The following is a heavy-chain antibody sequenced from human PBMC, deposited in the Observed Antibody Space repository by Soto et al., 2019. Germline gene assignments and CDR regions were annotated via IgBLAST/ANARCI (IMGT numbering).Heavy chain of an antibody. J-gene: IGHJ4*02. V-gene: IGHV1-3*01. Sequence: DSVKVSCKACGYTFTYYAIHWVRQAPGQGLEWMGWINVGNGNTGYSRKFQGRVTNARDMSASTAYIEVTSLTSEDTAIYYCAREGAHYTPLDHWGQGTPVTVSS. CDR1: GYTFTYYA. D-gene: IGHD2-15*01. CDR3: AREGAHYTPLDH. CDR2: INVGNGNT.